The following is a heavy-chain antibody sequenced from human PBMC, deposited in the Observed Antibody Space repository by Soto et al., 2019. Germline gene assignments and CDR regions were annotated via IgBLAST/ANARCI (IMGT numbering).Heavy chain of an antibody. CDR1: GDSISSGGYY. V-gene: IGHV4-31*03. CDR2: IYYSGST. D-gene: IGHD4-17*01. J-gene: IGHJ5*02. Sequence: NPSETLSLTCTASGDSISSGGYYWSWIRQHPGKGLEWIGYIYYSGSTYYNPSLKSRVTISVDRSKNQFSLKLSSVTAADTAVYYCARGYPHDYGDYSNWFDPWGQGTLVTVSS. CDR3: ARGYPHDYGDYSNWFDP.